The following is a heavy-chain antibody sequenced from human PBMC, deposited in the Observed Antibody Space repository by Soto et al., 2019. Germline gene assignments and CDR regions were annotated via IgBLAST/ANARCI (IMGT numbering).Heavy chain of an antibody. CDR1: GFTFSSYA. CDR2: ISGSGGST. Sequence: EVQLLESGGGLVQPGGSLRLSCAASGFTFSSYAMSWVRQAPGKGLEWVSAISGSGGSTYYADSVQGRFTISRDNSKNTLYLQMNSLRAEDTAVYYCAKDLSYGLRDPHAFDIWGQGTMVTVSS. CDR3: AKDLSYGLRDPHAFDI. J-gene: IGHJ3*02. D-gene: IGHD3-10*01. V-gene: IGHV3-23*01.